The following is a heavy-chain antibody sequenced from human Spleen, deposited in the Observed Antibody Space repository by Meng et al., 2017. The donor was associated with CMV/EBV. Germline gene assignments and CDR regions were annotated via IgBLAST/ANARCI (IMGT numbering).Heavy chain of an antibody. D-gene: IGHD6-6*01. CDR1: GFTFSSYA. J-gene: IGHJ4*02. CDR2: ISYDGSNK. Sequence: GGSLRLSCAASGFTFSSYAMHWVRQAPGKGLEWVAVISYDGSNKYYADSVKGRFTISRDNSKNTLYLQMNSLRTEDTALYYCAKDIGEDSSSPQGVPSDWGQGTLVTVSS. CDR3: AKDIGEDSSSPQGVPSD. V-gene: IGHV3-30-3*01.